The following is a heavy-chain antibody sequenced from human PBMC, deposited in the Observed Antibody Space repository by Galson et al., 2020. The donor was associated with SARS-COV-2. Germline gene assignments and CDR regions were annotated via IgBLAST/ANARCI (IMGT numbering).Heavy chain of an antibody. CDR2: ISPSSDYT. CDR1: GLIFSDYY. Sequence: GGSLRLSCTASGLIFSDYYMTWLRQAPGKGLEWISYISPSSDYTNYAESVRGRFTIYRDNTKTSLFLHMDSLRAEDTAVYYCAVSHKNFLYNLDHWGQGALVTVSS. D-gene: IGHD2-8*01. CDR3: AVSHKNFLYNLDH. V-gene: IGHV3-11*03. J-gene: IGHJ4*02.